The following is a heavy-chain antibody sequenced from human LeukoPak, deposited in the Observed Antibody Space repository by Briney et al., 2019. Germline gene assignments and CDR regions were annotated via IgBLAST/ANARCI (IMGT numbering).Heavy chain of an antibody. CDR1: GFTFSSYA. D-gene: IGHD5-24*01. Sequence: GGSLRLSCAASGFTFSSYAMHWVRQAPGKGLEWVAVISYDGSNKYYADSVKGRFTISRDNSKNTLYLQMNSLRAEDTAVYYCAREYRDGYNDYYYYGMDVWGQGTTVTVSS. V-gene: IGHV3-30*04. J-gene: IGHJ6*02. CDR3: AREYRDGYNDYYYYGMDV. CDR2: ISYDGSNK.